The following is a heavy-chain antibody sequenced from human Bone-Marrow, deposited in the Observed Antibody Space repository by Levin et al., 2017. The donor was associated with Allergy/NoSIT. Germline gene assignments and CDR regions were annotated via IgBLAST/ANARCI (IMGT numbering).Heavy chain of an antibody. CDR2: ISGSGATT. Sequence: GGSLRLSCAASGFTFSSYAMTWVRQAPGKGLEWVSSISGSGATTDYADSGKGRFTISRDNAENTLYLQMNSLRAEDTAVYYCAKDGTFKYESSGYSTTTYFDHWGQGIQVSVSS. CDR3: AKDGTFKYESSGYSTTTYFDH. D-gene: IGHD3-22*01. V-gene: IGHV3-23*01. CDR1: GFTFSSYA. J-gene: IGHJ4*02.